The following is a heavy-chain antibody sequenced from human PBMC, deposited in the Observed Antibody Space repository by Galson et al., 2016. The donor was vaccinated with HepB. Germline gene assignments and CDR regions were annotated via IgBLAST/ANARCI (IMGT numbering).Heavy chain of an antibody. CDR2: NSNSSSYI. CDR1: EFAFRSYS. CDR3: ARDWIPYYYYGMDV. V-gene: IGHV3-21*01. D-gene: IGHD5-18*01. J-gene: IGHJ6*02. Sequence: SPRLPCGASEFAFRSYSMNWVRQAPRKGREWVYSNSNSSSYIYYEDSVKGRFTISRDNAKNSLYLQMNSLRAEDTAVYYCARDWIPYYYYGMDVCGQGTTVTVSS.